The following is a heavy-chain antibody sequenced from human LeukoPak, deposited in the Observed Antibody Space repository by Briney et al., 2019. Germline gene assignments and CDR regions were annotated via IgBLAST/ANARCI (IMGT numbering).Heavy chain of an antibody. V-gene: IGHV3-74*01. D-gene: IGHD4-17*01. J-gene: IGHJ4*02. Sequence: GGSLRLSCAASGFTFTYYWMHWVRQAPGKGLVWVARINGDGSSTNYADSVKGRFTISRDNAKNTLYLQMNSLRAEDTAVYYCANDDFGASGLPDYWGQGTLVTASS. CDR1: GFTFTYYW. CDR3: ANDDFGASGLPDY. CDR2: INGDGSST.